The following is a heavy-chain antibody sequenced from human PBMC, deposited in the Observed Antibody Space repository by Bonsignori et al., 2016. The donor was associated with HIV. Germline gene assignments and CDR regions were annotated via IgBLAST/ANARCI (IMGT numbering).Heavy chain of an antibody. V-gene: IGHV3-23*01. CDR1: GFSFSNYA. CDR2: ISSSGGRT. J-gene: IGHJ3*01. Sequence: GGSLRLSCAASGFSFSNYAMSWVRQTPGKGLEWVSGISSSGGRTFYADSVKGRFTISRDNSRNTLYLQMNSLRADDTAAYYCARDQAYYYDTSVYSEGDAFDLWGQGTKVTVSS. CDR3: ARDQAYYYDTSVYSEGDAFDL. D-gene: IGHD3-22*01.